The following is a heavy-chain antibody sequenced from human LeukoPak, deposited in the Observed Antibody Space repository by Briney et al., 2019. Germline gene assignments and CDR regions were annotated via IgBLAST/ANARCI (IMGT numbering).Heavy chain of an antibody. V-gene: IGHV4-59*01. Sequence: SETLSLTCTVSGGSISSYYWSWIRQPPGKGLEWIGYIYYSGSTNYNPPLKSRVTISVDTSKNQFSLKLSSVTAADTAVYYCAREASDKGYAFDIWGQGTMVTVSS. CDR2: IYYSGST. J-gene: IGHJ3*02. D-gene: IGHD3-9*01. CDR1: GGSISSYY. CDR3: AREASDKGYAFDI.